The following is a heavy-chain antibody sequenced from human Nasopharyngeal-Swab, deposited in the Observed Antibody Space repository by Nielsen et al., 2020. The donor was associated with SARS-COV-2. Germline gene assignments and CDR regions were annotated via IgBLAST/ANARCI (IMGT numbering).Heavy chain of an antibody. CDR2: IYYSGST. CDR1: GGSISSSSYY. J-gene: IGHJ6*03. V-gene: IGHV4-39*01. Sequence: SETLSLTCTVSGGSISSSSYYWGWIRQPPGKGLEWIGHIYYSGSTYYNPSLKSRVTISVDTSKNQFSLKLSSVTAADTAVYYCARLQSADCSSTSCPTDYYYYMDVWGKGTTVTVSS. D-gene: IGHD2-2*01. CDR3: ARLQSADCSSTSCPTDYYYYMDV.